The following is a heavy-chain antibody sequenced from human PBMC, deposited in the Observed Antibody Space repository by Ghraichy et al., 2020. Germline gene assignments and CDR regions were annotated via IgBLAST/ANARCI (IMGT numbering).Heavy chain of an antibody. J-gene: IGHJ6*01. V-gene: IGHV3-66*01. CDR3: ARDDRCSGTTCQAYGMDV. D-gene: IGHD1-7*01. Sequence: VSIIYNVGSIYYADSVKGRFTISRDHSKNTLFLQMNSLRAEDSAVYFCARDDRCSGTTCQAYGMDVWGQGTT. CDR2: IYNVGSI.